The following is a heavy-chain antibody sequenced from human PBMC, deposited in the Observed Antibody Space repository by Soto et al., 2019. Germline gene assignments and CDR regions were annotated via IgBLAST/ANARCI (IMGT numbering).Heavy chain of an antibody. V-gene: IGHV3-48*01. J-gene: IGHJ6*03. CDR1: GVTLSSYS. Sequence: AGGSLRLSCAASGVTLSSYSMNWVRPAPGKGLGKVSYISSSSSTIYYADSVKGRFTISRDNAKSSLYLQMNSLRAEDTAVYYCASLPRGYFRGSGHYYYMDVWGKGTTVTVSS. CDR2: ISSSSSTI. CDR3: ASLPRGYFRGSGHYYYMDV. D-gene: IGHD2-15*01.